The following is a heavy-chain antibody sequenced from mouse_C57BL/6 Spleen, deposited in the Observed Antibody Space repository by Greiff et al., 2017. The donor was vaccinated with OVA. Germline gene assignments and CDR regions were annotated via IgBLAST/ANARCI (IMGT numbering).Heavy chain of an antibody. J-gene: IGHJ2*01. Sequence: VQLQQPGAELVMPGASVKLSCKASGYTFTSYWMHWVKQRPGQGLEWIGEIDPSDSYTNYNQKFKGKSTLTVDKSSSTAYMQLSSLTSEDSAVYYCAKSLIGNYFDYWGQGTTLTVSS. CDR1: GYTFTSYW. CDR2: IDPSDSYT. CDR3: AKSLIGNYFDY. D-gene: IGHD2-4*01. V-gene: IGHV1-69*01.